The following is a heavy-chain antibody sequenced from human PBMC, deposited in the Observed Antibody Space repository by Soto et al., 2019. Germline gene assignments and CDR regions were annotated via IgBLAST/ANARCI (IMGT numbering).Heavy chain of an antibody. CDR1: GYTFNSCV. CDR3: ATSRIAVDAAIDN. V-gene: IGHV1-18*01. Sequence: ASVKVSCKASGYTFNSCVISWVRQAPGQGLEWMGWISTYNGNTNYAQKLQGRVTMSIDTSTSTAYMELRSLRSDDTAVYYCATSRIAVDAAIDNCRQGTLVTVTP. D-gene: IGHD6-19*01. CDR2: ISTYNGNT. J-gene: IGHJ4*02.